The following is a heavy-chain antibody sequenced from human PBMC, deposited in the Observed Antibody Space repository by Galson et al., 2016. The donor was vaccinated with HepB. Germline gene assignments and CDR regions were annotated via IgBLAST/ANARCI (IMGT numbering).Heavy chain of an antibody. CDR1: EFSFTDYW. V-gene: IGHV3-7*01. J-gene: IGHJ5*02. CDR3: ARVGYCSGAGCRGRDWFDP. D-gene: IGHD2-15*01. Sequence: SLRLSCAASEFSFTDYWMTWVRQAPGKGLECLANINLDGGEKNYVDSVKGRFTISRDNAKNSVYLQINNLRAGDTALYYYARVGYCSGAGCRGRDWFDPWGQGIPVTVSS. CDR2: INLDGGEK.